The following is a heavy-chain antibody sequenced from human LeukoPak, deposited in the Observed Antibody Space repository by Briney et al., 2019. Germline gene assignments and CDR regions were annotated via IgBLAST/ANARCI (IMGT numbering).Heavy chain of an antibody. V-gene: IGHV3-64D*09. CDR3: VKEGNGAFDI. CDR1: GFTFSSYV. CDR2: VSSIGGST. Sequence: PGGSLRLSCSASGFTFSSYVMFWVRQAPGKGLEYVSAVSSIGGSTCYADSVKGRFTISRDNSKNTLYLQMISLRPEDTAVYYCVKEGNGAFDIWGQGTMVTVSS. J-gene: IGHJ3*02. D-gene: IGHD2-8*01.